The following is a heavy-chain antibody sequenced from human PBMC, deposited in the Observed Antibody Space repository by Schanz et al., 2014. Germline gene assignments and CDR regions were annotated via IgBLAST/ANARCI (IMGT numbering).Heavy chain of an antibody. CDR3: AKDHAGSDILTALGN. D-gene: IGHD3-9*01. CDR2: ISGSGGST. Sequence: VQLVESGGDLVKPGGSLRLSCEASGFTFSNYGMNWVRQAPGKGLEWVSGISGSGGSTYDADSVKGRFTISRDNSKNTLYLQMNSLRAEDTAVYYCAKDHAGSDILTALGNWGQGTLVTVSS. J-gene: IGHJ4*02. CDR1: GFTFSNYG. V-gene: IGHV3-23*04.